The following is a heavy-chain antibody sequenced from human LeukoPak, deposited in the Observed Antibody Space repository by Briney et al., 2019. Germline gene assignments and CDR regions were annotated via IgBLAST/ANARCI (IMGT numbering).Heavy chain of an antibody. CDR3: ARVGHIVVVPAAIPLNWFDP. Sequence: GGSLRLSCAASGFTSSSYWMSWVRQAPGKGLEWVANIKQDGSEKYYVDSVKGRFTISRDNAKNSLYLQMNSLRAEDTAVYYCARVGHIVVVPAAIPLNWFDPWGQGTLVTVSS. J-gene: IGHJ5*02. CDR1: GFTSSSYW. V-gene: IGHV3-7*01. CDR2: IKQDGSEK. D-gene: IGHD2-2*01.